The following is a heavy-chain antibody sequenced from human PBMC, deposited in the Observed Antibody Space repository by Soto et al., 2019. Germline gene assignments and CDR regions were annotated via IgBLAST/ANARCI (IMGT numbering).Heavy chain of an antibody. CDR3: SRVDPGETSPFDH. CDR2: INPFDGSR. J-gene: IGHJ4*02. V-gene: IGHV1-46*03. CDR1: GYIFTSYY. Sequence: ASVKVSCKASGYIFTSYYIHWVRQAPGQGLEWMGWINPFDGSRMFAQSFQGRVTMTRDTSTSTVYMEVSSLRSEDTAVYYCSRVDPGETSPFDHWGQGTLVPVSS. D-gene: IGHD3-10*01.